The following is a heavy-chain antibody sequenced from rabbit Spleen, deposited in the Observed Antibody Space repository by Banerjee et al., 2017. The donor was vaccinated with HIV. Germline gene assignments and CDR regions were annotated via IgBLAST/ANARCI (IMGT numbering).Heavy chain of an antibody. CDR1: GVSFSFSNY. J-gene: IGHJ6*01. CDR2: VDVGSSGFT. D-gene: IGHD1-1*01. CDR3: ARDLTGVIGWNFGC. V-gene: IGHV1S40*01. Sequence: VESGGDLVKPGASLTLTCTASGVSFSFSNYMCWVRQAPGKGLEWIGCVDVGSSGFTYFANWAKGRFTISKTSSTTVTLKMTSLTAADTAPYFCARDLTGVIGWNFGCWGPGTLVTVS.